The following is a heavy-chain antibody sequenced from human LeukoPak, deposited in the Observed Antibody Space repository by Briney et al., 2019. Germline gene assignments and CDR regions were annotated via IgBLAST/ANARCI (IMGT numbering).Heavy chain of an antibody. D-gene: IGHD1-26*01. Sequence: GGSLRLSCVASGFTFSNYAMHWVRQAPGKGLEYVSAINTNGGTTYYANSVKSRFTISRGNSKNTVYLQMGSLRAEDMAVYYCVRTSGSLDYWGQGTLVTVSS. CDR1: GFTFSNYA. CDR3: VRTSGSLDY. J-gene: IGHJ4*02. V-gene: IGHV3-64*01. CDR2: INTNGGTT.